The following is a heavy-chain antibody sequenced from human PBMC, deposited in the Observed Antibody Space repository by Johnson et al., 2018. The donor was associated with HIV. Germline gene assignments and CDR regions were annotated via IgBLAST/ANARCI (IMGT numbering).Heavy chain of an antibody. CDR1: GFTFSRFG. J-gene: IGHJ3*02. CDR3: AKVGQLARTHAFDI. D-gene: IGHD6-13*01. Sequence: LLVESGGGVVQRGGPLRLSCVASGFTFSRFGMHSVRQAPGKGLEWVSVIYSGVSTYEAHSVKGRVTIHRDNSNNTVYLQMDSLRAEGTAVYYCAKVGQLARTHAFDIWGQGTMVTVSS. CDR2: IYSGVST. V-gene: IGHV3-NL1*01.